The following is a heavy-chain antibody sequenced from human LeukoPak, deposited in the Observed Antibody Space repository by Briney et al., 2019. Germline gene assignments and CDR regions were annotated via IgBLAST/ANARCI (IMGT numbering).Heavy chain of an antibody. CDR3: ARRGGYDSSGYYSAYYFDY. CDR1: GGSISSYY. Sequence: SETLSLTCTVSGGSISSYYWSWIRQPPGKGLEWIGYIYYSGSTNYNPSLKSRVTISVDTSKNQFSLKLSSVTAADTAVYYCARRGGYDSSGYYSAYYFDYWGQGTPVTVSS. J-gene: IGHJ4*02. V-gene: IGHV4-59*08. D-gene: IGHD3-22*01. CDR2: IYYSGST.